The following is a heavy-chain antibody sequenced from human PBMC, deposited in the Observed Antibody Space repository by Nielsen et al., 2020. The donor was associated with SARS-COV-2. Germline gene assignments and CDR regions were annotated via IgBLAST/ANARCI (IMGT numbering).Heavy chain of an antibody. CDR1: GGSFSDYY. V-gene: IGHV4-34*01. Sequence: SETLSLTCAVYGGSFSDYYWNWIRQPPGKGLEWIGEINHSGNTNYNPSLKSRVSISVDTSKNQFSLKLSSVTAADTAVYYCARVPWRFGELSWGQGTLVTVSS. J-gene: IGHJ5*02. CDR2: INHSGNT. CDR3: ARVPWRFGELS. D-gene: IGHD3-10*01.